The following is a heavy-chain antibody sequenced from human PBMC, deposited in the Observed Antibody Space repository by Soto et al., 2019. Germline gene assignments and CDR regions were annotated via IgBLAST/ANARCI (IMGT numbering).Heavy chain of an antibody. CDR3: AITMITFGGVIGQSIDY. J-gene: IGHJ4*02. V-gene: IGHV4-31*03. Sequence: QVQLQESGPGLVKPSQTLSLTCTVSGGSISSGGYYWSWIRQHPGKGLEWLGYIYYSGSTYYNPSLKSRVTISVDTSNNQFSLKLSSVTAADTAVYYCAITMITFGGVIGQSIDYWGQGTLVTVSS. D-gene: IGHD3-16*02. CDR1: GGSISSGGYY. CDR2: IYYSGST.